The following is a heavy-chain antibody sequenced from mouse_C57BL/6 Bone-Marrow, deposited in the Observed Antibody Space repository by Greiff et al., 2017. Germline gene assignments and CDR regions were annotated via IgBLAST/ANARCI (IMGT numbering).Heavy chain of an antibody. V-gene: IGHV1-4*01. D-gene: IGHD1-1*01. CDR3: ARYRYGSSYGY. J-gene: IGHJ2*01. CDR2: INPSSGYT. CDR1: GYTFTSYT. Sequence: QVQLQQSGAELARPGASVKMSCKASGYTFTSYTMHWVKQRPGQGLEWIGYINPSSGYTKYNQKFKDKATLTADKSSSTAYMQLSSLTSEDSAVYYCARYRYGSSYGYWGQGTTLTVSS.